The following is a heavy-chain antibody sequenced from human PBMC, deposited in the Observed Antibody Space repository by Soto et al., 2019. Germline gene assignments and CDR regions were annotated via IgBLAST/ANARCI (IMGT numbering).Heavy chain of an antibody. CDR3: ARAQGPSTYYDFWSGSGGPYYGMDV. CDR2: IYYSGST. CDR1: GGSISSGDYY. J-gene: IGHJ6*02. D-gene: IGHD3-3*01. Sequence: SETLSLTCTVSGGSISSGDYYWSWIRQPPWKGLEWIGYIYYSGSTYYNPSLKSRVTISVDTSKNQFSLKLSSVTAADTAVYYCARAQGPSTYYDFWSGSGGPYYGMDVWGQGXTVTV. V-gene: IGHV4-30-4*01.